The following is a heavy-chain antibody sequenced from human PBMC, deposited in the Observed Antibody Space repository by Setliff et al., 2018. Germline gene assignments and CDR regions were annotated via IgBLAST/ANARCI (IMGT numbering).Heavy chain of an antibody. D-gene: IGHD3-22*01. CDR3: ARGSDYYDTSGYLYYFDY. V-gene: IGHV4-38-2*01. CDR2: ISHSGSA. Sequence: SETLSLTCAVSGYSIRSGNYWGWIRQPPGKGLEWIGSISHSGSAYYNPSLKSRVTISLDTSKNQFSLKLRSVTAADTAVYYCARGSDYYDTSGYLYYFDYWGQGTLVTVSS. CDR1: GYSIRSGNY. J-gene: IGHJ4*02.